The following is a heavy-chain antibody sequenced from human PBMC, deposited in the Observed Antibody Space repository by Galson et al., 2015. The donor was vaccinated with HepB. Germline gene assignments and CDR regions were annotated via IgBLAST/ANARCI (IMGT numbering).Heavy chain of an antibody. CDR2: IWYDGSNK. J-gene: IGHJ6*02. D-gene: IGHD7-27*01. Sequence: LRLSCAASGFTFSSYGMHWVRQAPGKGLEWVAVIWYDGSNKYYADSVKGRFTISRDNSKNTLYLQMNSLRAEDTAVYYCARGKLGAYYYGMDVWGQGTTVTVSS. V-gene: IGHV3-33*01. CDR1: GFTFSSYG. CDR3: ARGKLGAYYYGMDV.